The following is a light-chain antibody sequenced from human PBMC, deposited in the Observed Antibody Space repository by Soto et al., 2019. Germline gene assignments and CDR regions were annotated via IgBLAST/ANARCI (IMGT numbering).Light chain of an antibody. V-gene: IGLV1-40*01. CDR3: QSYDNGLSASV. CDR2: GSS. CDR1: SSNIGAGHV. Sequence: VLTQPPSVSGAPGQRVTISCTGSSSNIGAGHVVHWYQQFPGRAPNLLIYGSSNRPSGVPDRFSGSKSGTSASLAITGLQAEDEADYYCQSYDNGLSASVFGGGTKLTVL. J-gene: IGLJ2*01.